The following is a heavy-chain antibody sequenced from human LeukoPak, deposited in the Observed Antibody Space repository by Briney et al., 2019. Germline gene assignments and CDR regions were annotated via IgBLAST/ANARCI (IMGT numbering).Heavy chain of an antibody. Sequence: GGTLRLSCAASGFIFSSHGMNWVRQAPGKGLEWVSAVSGSGSTTYYARSVKGRFTVSRDNSKNTLYLQMNSLRVDDTAVYYCAKSLDYGGNRARLDFWGQGTLVTVSS. J-gene: IGHJ4*02. D-gene: IGHD4-23*01. CDR2: VSGSGSTT. V-gene: IGHV3-23*01. CDR1: GFIFSSHG. CDR3: AKSLDYGGNRARLDF.